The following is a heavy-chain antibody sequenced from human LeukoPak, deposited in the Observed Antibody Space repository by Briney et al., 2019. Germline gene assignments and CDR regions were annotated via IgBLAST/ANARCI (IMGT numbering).Heavy chain of an antibody. CDR2: INWNSDSI. CDR1: GFTFDDYA. J-gene: IGHJ4*02. Sequence: GGSLRLSCAVSGFTFDDYAMHWVRQVPGKGLEWVSGINWNSDSIGYADSVKGRFTTSRDNAKSSLYLQMNSLRAEDTAFYYCAINGGGDSGYGNFDYWSQGTLVTVSS. V-gene: IGHV3-9*01. D-gene: IGHD5-12*01. CDR3: AINGGGDSGYGNFDY.